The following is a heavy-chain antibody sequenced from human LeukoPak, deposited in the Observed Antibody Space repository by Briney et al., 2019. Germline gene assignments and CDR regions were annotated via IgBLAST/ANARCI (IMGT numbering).Heavy chain of an antibody. J-gene: IGHJ6*02. CDR3: AKDGDILTGYVGMDV. D-gene: IGHD3-9*01. V-gene: IGHV3-23*01. CDR1: GFTFSSYA. CDR2: ISGSGGST. Sequence: GGSLRLSCAASGFTFSSYAMSWVRQAPGKVLEWVSAISGSGGSTYYADSVKGRFTISRDNSKNTLYLQMNSLRAEDTAVYYCAKDGDILTGYVGMDVWGQGVTVTVSS.